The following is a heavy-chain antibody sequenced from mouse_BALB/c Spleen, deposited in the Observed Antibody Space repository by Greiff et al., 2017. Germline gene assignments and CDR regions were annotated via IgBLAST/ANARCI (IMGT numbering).Heavy chain of an antibody. J-gene: IGHJ2*01. D-gene: IGHD4-1*01. CDR2: ISSGGSYT. CDR1: GFTFSSYG. CDR3: ARRGGKTGTDYFDY. V-gene: IGHV5-6*01. Sequence: EVHLVESGGDLVKPGGSLKLSCAASGFTFSSYGMSWVRQTPDKRLEWVATISSGGSYTYYPDSVKGRFTISRDNAKNTLYLQMSSLKSEDTAMYYCARRGGKTGTDYFDYWGQGTTLTVSS.